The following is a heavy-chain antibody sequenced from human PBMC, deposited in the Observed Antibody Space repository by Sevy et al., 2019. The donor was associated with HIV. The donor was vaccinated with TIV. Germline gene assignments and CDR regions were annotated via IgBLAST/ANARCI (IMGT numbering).Heavy chain of an antibody. Sequence: GGSLRLSCATSGFTFNSYGMHWVRQAPGKGLEWVALIWFDGSTKYYADSVKGRFTISRDIVKNTLHLQMNSLRAEDTAVYYSARDLEFYDYGDYGPAFTPDYWGQGTLVTVSS. V-gene: IGHV3-33*01. CDR2: IWFDGSTK. J-gene: IGHJ4*02. CDR3: ARDLEFYDYGDYGPAFTPDY. D-gene: IGHD4-17*01. CDR1: GFTFNSYG.